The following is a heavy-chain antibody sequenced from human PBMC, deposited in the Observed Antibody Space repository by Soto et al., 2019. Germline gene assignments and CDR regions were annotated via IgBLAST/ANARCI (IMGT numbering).Heavy chain of an antibody. CDR2: IDPSDGRT. CDR1: GYTFRLYY. J-gene: IGHJ4*02. V-gene: IGHV1-46*01. Sequence: QVQMVQSGAEVKKPGASVKVSCKASGYTFRLYYIHWVRQAPGQGLEWVGIIDPSDGRTTYAQKFQGSLTMTRDTSTSTVYMELRSLRSEDTAVYYCAREVDDSGGYLLYWGQGTLVTVSS. D-gene: IGHD3-22*01. CDR3: AREVDDSGGYLLY.